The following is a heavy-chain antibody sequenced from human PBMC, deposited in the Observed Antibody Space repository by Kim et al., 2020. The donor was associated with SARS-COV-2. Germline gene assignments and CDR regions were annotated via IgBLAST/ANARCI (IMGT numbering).Heavy chain of an antibody. V-gene: IGHV3-23*01. D-gene: IGHD3-10*01. J-gene: IGHJ4*02. Sequence: DSVKGRFTISRDNSQNTLFLQMSSRRPEDTAIYYCARGRYGSGSYFNVGDYWGPGTLVTVSS. CDR3: ARGRYGSGSYFNVGDY.